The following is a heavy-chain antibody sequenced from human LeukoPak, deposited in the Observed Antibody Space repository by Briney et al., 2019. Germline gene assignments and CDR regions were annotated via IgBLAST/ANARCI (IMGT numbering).Heavy chain of an antibody. Sequence: ASVKVSCKASGYTFTSYGISWVRQAPGQGLEWMGWISAYNGNTNYAQKLQGRVTMTTDTSTSTAYMELRSLRSDDTAVYYCARRVSGYSYGYNDYWGQGTLVTVSS. V-gene: IGHV1-18*01. CDR1: GYTFTSYG. CDR3: ARRVSGYSYGYNDY. CDR2: ISAYNGNT. J-gene: IGHJ4*02. D-gene: IGHD5-18*01.